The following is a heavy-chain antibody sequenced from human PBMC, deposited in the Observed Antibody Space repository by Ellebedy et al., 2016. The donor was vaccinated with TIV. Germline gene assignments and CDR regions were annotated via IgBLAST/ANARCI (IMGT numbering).Heavy chain of an antibody. CDR1: GFTLSSNS. V-gene: IGHV3-48*04. D-gene: IGHD3-16*01. CDR2: ISSSSTI. J-gene: IGHJ4*02. CDR3: ARDYASG. Sequence: GESLKISCAASGFTLSSNSMNWVRQAPGKGLEWVSYISSSSTIYYADSVKGRFTISRDNAKNSLYLQMNSLRAEDTAVYYCARDYASGWGQGTLVTVSS.